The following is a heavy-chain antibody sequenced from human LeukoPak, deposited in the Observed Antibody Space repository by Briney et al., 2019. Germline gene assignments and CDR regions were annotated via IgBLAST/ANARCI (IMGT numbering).Heavy chain of an antibody. Sequence: PSETLSLTCAVYGGSFSGYYWSWIRQPPGKGLEWIGEINHSGSTNYNPSPKSRVTISVDTSKNQFSLKLSSVTAADTAVYYCARESRRGELVDAFDIWGQGTMVTVSS. D-gene: IGHD1-26*01. J-gene: IGHJ3*02. CDR2: INHSGST. CDR3: ARESRRGELVDAFDI. CDR1: GGSFSGYY. V-gene: IGHV4-34*01.